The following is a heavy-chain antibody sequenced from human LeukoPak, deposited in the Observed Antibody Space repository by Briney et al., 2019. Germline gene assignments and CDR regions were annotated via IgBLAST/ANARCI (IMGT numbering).Heavy chain of an antibody. J-gene: IGHJ3*02. D-gene: IGHD2-2*02. CDR1: GGSISSGSYY. V-gene: IGHV4-61*02. CDR2: IYTSGST. Sequence: SETLSLTCTVSGGSISSGSYYWSWIRQPAGKGLEWIGRIYTSGSTNYNPSLKSRVTISVDTSKNQFSLKLSSVTAADTAVYYCARDSIVVVPAAIVWNAFDIWGQGTMVTVSS. CDR3: ARDSIVVVPAAIVWNAFDI.